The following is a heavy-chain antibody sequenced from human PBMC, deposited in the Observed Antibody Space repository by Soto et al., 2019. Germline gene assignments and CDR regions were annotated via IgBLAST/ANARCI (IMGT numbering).Heavy chain of an antibody. V-gene: IGHV4-34*01. CDR2: INHSGST. J-gene: IGHJ5*02. CDR3: ARGRNSSGHRGWFDP. CDR1: GGAFRAHY. D-gene: IGHD3-22*01. Sequence: ETLSSTGAVVGGAFRAHYSRWIRQPPGKGLEWIGEINHSGSTNYNPSLKSRVTISVDTSKNQFSLKLSSVTAADTAVYYCARGRNSSGHRGWFDPWGQGTLVTVSS.